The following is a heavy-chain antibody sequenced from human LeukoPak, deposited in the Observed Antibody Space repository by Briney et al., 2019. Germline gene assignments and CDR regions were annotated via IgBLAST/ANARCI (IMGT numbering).Heavy chain of an antibody. D-gene: IGHD3-10*01. CDR1: GYTFTSYG. Sequence: ASVKVSCKASGYTFTSYGISWVRQAPGQGLEWMGWISAYNGNTNYAQKLQGRVTMTTDTSTSTAYMELRSLRSDDTAVYYCAREGVGLWFGELLLPVAPGDFDYWGQGTLVTVSS. V-gene: IGHV1-18*01. J-gene: IGHJ4*02. CDR3: AREGVGLWFGELLLPVAPGDFDY. CDR2: ISAYNGNT.